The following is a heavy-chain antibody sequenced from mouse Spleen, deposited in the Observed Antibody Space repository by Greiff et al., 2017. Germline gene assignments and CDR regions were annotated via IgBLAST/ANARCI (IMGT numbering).Heavy chain of an antibody. Sequence: VQLQQPGAELVKPGASVKLSCKASGYTFTSYWMQWVKQRPGQGLEWIGEIDPSDSYTNYNQKFKGKATLTVDTSSSTAYMQLSSLTSEDSAVYYCARTGIYWGQGTTLTVSS. J-gene: IGHJ2*01. CDR2: IDPSDSYT. V-gene: IGHV1-50*01. CDR1: GYTFTSYW. D-gene: IGHD3-1*01. CDR3: ARTGIY.